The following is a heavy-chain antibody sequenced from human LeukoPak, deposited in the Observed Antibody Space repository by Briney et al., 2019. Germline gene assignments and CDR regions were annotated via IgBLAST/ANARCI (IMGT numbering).Heavy chain of an antibody. V-gene: IGHV4-31*03. CDR2: IYYSGST. D-gene: IGHD5-12*01. Sequence: PSQTLSLTCTVSGGSISSGGYYWSWLRQHPGKGLEWIGYIYYSGSTYYNPSLKSRFTISVDTSKNQFSLKLSSVTAADTAVYYCARRNSGYDPTPDYWGQGTLVTVSS. CDR3: ARRNSGYDPTPDY. J-gene: IGHJ4*02. CDR1: GGSISSGGYY.